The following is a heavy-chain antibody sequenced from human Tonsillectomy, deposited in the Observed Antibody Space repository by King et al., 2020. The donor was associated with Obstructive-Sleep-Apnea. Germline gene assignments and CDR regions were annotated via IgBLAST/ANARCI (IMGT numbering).Heavy chain of an antibody. D-gene: IGHD1-26*01. CDR3: ARDRTGTYLYWYFDL. J-gene: IGHJ2*01. Sequence: VQLQESGPGLVKPSETLSLTCTVSSGSVSGGNFYWSWIRQPPGKGLEWIGSIYYSGSTNYNPSLKSRVTISVDTSKNQFALHLSSVTAADTAVYYCARDRTGTYLYWYFDLWGRGTLVTVSS. V-gene: IGHV4-61*01. CDR1: SGSVSGGNFY. CDR2: IYYSGST.